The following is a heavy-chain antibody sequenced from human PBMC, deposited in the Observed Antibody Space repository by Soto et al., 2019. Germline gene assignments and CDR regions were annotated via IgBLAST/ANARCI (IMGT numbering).Heavy chain of an antibody. CDR2: IYYTGST. CDR3: ARGMAEEQIFYYFDY. Sequence: PSETLSLTCTVSGGSISSYYWSWIRQPPGKGLEWIGYIYYTGSTTYNPSLKNRVTISVDTSKSQFYLKLSSVTAADTAVYYCARGMAEEQIFYYFDYWGQGALVTVSS. V-gene: IGHV4-59*01. D-gene: IGHD3-9*01. CDR1: GGSISSYY. J-gene: IGHJ4*02.